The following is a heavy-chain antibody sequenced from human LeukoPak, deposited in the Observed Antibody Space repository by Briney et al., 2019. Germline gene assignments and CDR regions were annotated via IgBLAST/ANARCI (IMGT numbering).Heavy chain of an antibody. CDR3: ARARLDYGGNSYYFDY. D-gene: IGHD4-23*01. CDR1: EFTFSSYW. CDR2: IKQDGSEK. Sequence: GGSLRLSCAASEFTFSSYWMSWVRQAPGKGLEWVANIKQDGSEKYYVDSVKGRFTISRDNAKNSLYLQMNSLRAEDTAVYYCARARLDYGGNSYYFDYWGQGTLVTVSS. V-gene: IGHV3-7*01. J-gene: IGHJ4*02.